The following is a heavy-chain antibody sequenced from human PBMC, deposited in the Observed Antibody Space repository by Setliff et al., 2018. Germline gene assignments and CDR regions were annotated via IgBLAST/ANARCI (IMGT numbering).Heavy chain of an antibody. V-gene: IGHV3-21*01. Sequence: GGSLRLSCAASGFTFSTHSMNWVRQAPGKGLEWVSSISRSSTYIYYAYSMKGRFTISRDNAKHSLYLQMNSLRAEDTAVYYCASGRHSGSWFPFDAFHIWGQGTRVTV. CDR3: ASGRHSGSWFPFDAFHI. J-gene: IGHJ3*02. D-gene: IGHD1-26*01. CDR1: GFTFSTHS. CDR2: ISRSSTYI.